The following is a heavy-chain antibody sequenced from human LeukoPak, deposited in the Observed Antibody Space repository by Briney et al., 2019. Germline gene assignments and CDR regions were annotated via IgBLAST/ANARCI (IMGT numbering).Heavy chain of an antibody. CDR3: ARGTRLGDLSLVTN. V-gene: IGHV3-21*01. CDR1: GFTLSSYS. CDR2: ISSGSSYI. J-gene: IGHJ4*02. Sequence: GGSLRLSCVASGFTLSSYSMNWVRQAPGKGLEWVSYISSGSSYIYYADSVKGRFTISRDNAKNSLYLQMNRLRAEDTAVYYCARGTRLGDLSLVTNWGQGTLVTVSS. D-gene: IGHD3-16*02.